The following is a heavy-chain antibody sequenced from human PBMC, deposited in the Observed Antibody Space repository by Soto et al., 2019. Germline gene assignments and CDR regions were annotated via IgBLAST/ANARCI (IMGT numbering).Heavy chain of an antibody. CDR3: ARGPFRGVYYYYYGMDV. Sequence: EVQLVETGGGLIQPGGSLRLSCAASGFTVSSNYMSWVRQAPGKGLEWVSVIYSGGSTYYADSVKGRFTISRDNSKNTLYLQMNSLRAEDTAVYYCARGPFRGVYYYYYGMDVWGQGTTVTVSS. V-gene: IGHV3-53*02. CDR2: IYSGGST. J-gene: IGHJ6*02. CDR1: GFTVSSNY. D-gene: IGHD3-10*01.